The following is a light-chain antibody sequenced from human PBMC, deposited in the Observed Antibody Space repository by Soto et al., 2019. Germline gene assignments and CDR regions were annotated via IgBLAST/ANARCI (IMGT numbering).Light chain of an antibody. J-gene: IGLJ2*01. CDR1: SSNIGSNY. V-gene: IGLV1-47*01. CDR2: RNN. CDR3: AAWDHSLSGVV. Sequence: QSVLTQPPSASGTPGQRVTISCSGSSSNIGSNYVYWYQQLPGTAPKLLIYRNNQRPSGVPDRFSGSKSGTSASLAISGLRSEDEADYYSAAWDHSLSGVVFGGGTQLTVL.